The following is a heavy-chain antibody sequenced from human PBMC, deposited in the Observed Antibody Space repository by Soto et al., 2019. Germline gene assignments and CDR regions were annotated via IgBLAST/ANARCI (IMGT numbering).Heavy chain of an antibody. CDR1: GGSFSGYY. V-gene: IGHV4-34*01. Sequence: SETLSLTCAVYGGSFSGYYWSWIRQPPGKGLEWIGEINHSGSTNYNPSLKSRVTISVDTSKNQFSLKLSSVTAADTAVYYCARERVGGIDYWGQGTLVPSPQ. CDR2: INHSGST. J-gene: IGHJ4*02. D-gene: IGHD1-26*01. CDR3: ARERVGGIDY.